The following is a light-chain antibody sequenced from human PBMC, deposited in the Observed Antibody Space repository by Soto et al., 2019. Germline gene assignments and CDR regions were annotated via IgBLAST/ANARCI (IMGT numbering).Light chain of an antibody. J-gene: IGKJ1*01. V-gene: IGKV1-5*01. CDR3: QQYNSHWT. CDR1: QSVSSF. CDR2: DAS. Sequence: DIQMTQSPSTLSASVGDRVTITCRASQSVSSFLAWYQQKPGKAPKVLIYDASTLENGVPSRFSGSGSGTEFTLTISSLQPDDFATYYCQQYNSHWTFGQGTKVEIK.